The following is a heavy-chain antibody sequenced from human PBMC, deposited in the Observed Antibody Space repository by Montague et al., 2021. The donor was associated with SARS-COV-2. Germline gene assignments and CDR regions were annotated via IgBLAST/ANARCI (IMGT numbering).Heavy chain of an antibody. CDR2: IYYSGNT. CDR3: AKLKRYFDSSGSPSAFDF. J-gene: IGHJ3*01. D-gene: IGHD3-22*01. Sequence: SETLSLTCTVSGGSISSSNYYWGWIRQPPGKGLEWIGSIYYSGNTYYNPSLKSRVTISVVTSKNHFTLKLSSVTAAVTAVYYCAKLKRYFDSSGSPSAFDFWGQGTKVTVSS. V-gene: IGHV4-39*02. CDR1: GGSISSSNYY.